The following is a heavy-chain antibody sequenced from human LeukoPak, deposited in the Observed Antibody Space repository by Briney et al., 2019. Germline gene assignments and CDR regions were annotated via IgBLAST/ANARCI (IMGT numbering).Heavy chain of an antibody. J-gene: IGHJ4*02. D-gene: IGHD3-3*01. CDR1: GGTFSSYA. CDR2: IIPIFGTA. CDR3: ASTGDYDFWSGYLHELRLDY. Sequence: SVKVSCKASGGTFSSYAISWVRQAPGQGFEWMGGIIPIFGTANYAQKFQGRVTITADESTGTAYMELSSLRSEDTAVYYCASTGDYDFWSGYLHELRLDYWGQGTLVTVSS. V-gene: IGHV1-69*01.